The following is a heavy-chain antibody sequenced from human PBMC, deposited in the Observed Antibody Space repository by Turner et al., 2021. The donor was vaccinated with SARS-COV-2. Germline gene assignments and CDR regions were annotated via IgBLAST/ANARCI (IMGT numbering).Heavy chain of an antibody. D-gene: IGHD3-10*01. CDR1: GCSISSSNYY. J-gene: IGHJ6*02. V-gene: IGHV4-39*01. CDR2: IYYSGST. CDR3: ARLLNPGSYYYYYYGMDV. Sequence: QLQLQESGPGLVQPSETLSLTCTVSGCSISSSNYYWGWIRQPPGKGLEWIGSIYYSGSTYYNPSLKSRVTISVDTSKNQFSLKLSSVTAADTAVYYCARLLNPGSYYYYYYGMDVWGQGTTVTVSS.